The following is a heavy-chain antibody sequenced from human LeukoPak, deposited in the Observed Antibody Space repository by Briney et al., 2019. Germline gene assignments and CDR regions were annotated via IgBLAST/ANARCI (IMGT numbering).Heavy chain of an antibody. J-gene: IGHJ4*02. CDR1: GGSISSYY. Sequence: SETLSLTCTVSGGSISSYYWSWIRQPPGKGLEWIGYIYYSGSTNYNPSLKSRVTISVDTSKDQFSLKLSSVTAADTAVYYCARGLMMAVAGRGEFHYWGQGTLVTVSS. V-gene: IGHV4-59*01. CDR3: ARGLMMAVAGRGEFHY. CDR2: IYYSGST. D-gene: IGHD6-13*01.